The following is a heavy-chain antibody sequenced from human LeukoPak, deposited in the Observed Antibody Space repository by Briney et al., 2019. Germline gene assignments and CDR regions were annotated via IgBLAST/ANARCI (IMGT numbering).Heavy chain of an antibody. V-gene: IGHV4-39*07. CDR3: ARKLRYANSDSGAF. CDR2: VFYNGAT. Sequence: PSETLSLTCIVSGGSISSSIYDWAWVRQPPGKGLEWIGTVFYNGATQYSPSLRSRVTISIDTSTNQFSLKLTSVTAADTALYYCARKLRYANSDSGAFWGQCTVVTVSS. D-gene: IGHD1-26*01. J-gene: IGHJ3*01. CDR1: GGSISSSIYD.